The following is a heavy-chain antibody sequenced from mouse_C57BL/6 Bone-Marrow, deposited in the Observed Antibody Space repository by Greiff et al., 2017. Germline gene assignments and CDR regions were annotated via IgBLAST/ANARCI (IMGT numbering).Heavy chain of an antibody. V-gene: IGHV5-4*03. CDR2: ISDGGSYT. J-gene: IGHJ4*01. Sequence: EVKLVESGGGLVKPGGSLKLSCAASGFTFSSYAMSWVRQTPEKRLEWVATISDGGSYTYYPDNVKGRFTISRDNAKNNLYLQMSHLKSEDTAMYYCASHYYGSSYNYAMDYWGQGTSVTVSS. CDR1: GFTFSSYA. D-gene: IGHD1-1*01. CDR3: ASHYYGSSYNYAMDY.